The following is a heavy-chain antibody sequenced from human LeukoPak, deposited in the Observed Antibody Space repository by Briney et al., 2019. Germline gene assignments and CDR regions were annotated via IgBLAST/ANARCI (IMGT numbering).Heavy chain of an antibody. D-gene: IGHD3-16*01. V-gene: IGHV4-4*07. J-gene: IGHJ4*02. CDR1: GGSMNDYY. CDR2: VYSTVAA. CDR3: GGGSSAWIDY. Sequence: SEILSLTCTVSGGSMNDYYWSWIRHSAGKGSEWIGRVYSTVAAKYNPSLESRVTMSVDTSKNQVSLRLNSVTAADTAVYYCGGGSSAWIDYWGQGTLVTVSS.